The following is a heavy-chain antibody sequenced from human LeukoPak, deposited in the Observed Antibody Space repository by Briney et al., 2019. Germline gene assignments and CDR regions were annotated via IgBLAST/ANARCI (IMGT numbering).Heavy chain of an antibody. D-gene: IGHD3-10*01. V-gene: IGHV4-4*07. CDR1: GGSISSYY. CDR2: IYTSGST. J-gene: IGHJ6*03. Sequence: SETLSLTCTVSGGSISSYYWSWIRQPAGKGLEWIGRIYTSGSTNYNPSLKSRVTMSVDTSKNQFSLKLSSVTAADTAVYYCARDQYDYYGSGSPQGYMDVWGKGTTVTVSS. CDR3: ARDQYDYYGSGSPQGYMDV.